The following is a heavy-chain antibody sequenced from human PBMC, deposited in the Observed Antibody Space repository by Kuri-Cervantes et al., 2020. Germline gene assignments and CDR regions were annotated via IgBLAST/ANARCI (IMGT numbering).Heavy chain of an antibody. D-gene: IGHD3-9*01. CDR3: AKYLRAFDI. J-gene: IGHJ3*02. V-gene: IGHV3-30-3*02. CDR1: AFTFSTYS. CDR2: ESNDGSNK. Sequence: GESLKISCAASAFTFSTYSMHWVRQAPGKGLEWVAVESNDGSNKYYADSVKGRFTVSRDNSKNTLYLQMNSLRAEDTAIYYCAKYLRAFDIWGQGTMVTVSS.